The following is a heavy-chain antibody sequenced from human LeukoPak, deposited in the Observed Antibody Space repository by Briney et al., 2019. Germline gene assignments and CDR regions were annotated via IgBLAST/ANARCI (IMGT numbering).Heavy chain of an antibody. Sequence: ASVKVSCTASGYTFTSYYMHWVRQAPGQGLEWMGIINPSGGSTSYAQKFQGRVTMTRDTSTSTVYMELSSLRSEDTAVYYCASKGSGWYFGYWGQGTLVTVSS. CDR1: GYTFTSYY. CDR2: INPSGGST. J-gene: IGHJ4*02. D-gene: IGHD6-19*01. CDR3: ASKGSGWYFGY. V-gene: IGHV1-46*01.